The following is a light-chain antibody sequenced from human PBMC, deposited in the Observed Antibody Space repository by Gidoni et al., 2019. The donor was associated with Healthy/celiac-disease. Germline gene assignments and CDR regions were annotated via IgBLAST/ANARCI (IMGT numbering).Light chain of an antibody. CDR1: QSISSY. CDR3: QQGYSTPLT. Sequence: IQLTHSPSSLSASVGDRVTITCRASQSISSYLDWYQQKPGKAPKLLIYAASSLQSGVPSRFSGSGSGTDFTLTISSLQPEDFATYYCQQGYSTPLTFGGGTKVEIK. J-gene: IGKJ4*02. CDR2: AAS. V-gene: IGKV1-39*01.